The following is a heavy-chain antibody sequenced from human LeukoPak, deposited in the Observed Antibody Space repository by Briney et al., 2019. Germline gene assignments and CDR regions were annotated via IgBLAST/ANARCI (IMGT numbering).Heavy chain of an antibody. J-gene: IGHJ4*02. CDR2: IKQDGSEK. Sequence: GGSLRLSCAASGFTFSSYWMSWVRQAPGKGLEWVANIKQDGSEKYYVDSVKGRFTISRDNAKNSLYLQMNSLRAEDTAVYYCAREGESGYVWGSYRNFDYWGQGTLDTVSS. CDR1: GFTFSSYW. D-gene: IGHD3-16*02. V-gene: IGHV3-7*01. CDR3: AREGESGYVWGSYRNFDY.